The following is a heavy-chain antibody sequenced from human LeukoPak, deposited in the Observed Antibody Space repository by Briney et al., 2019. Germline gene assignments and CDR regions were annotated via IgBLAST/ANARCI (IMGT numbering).Heavy chain of an antibody. D-gene: IGHD3-10*01. J-gene: IGHJ4*02. Sequence: PSETLSLTCTVSGGSISGYYWSWIRQPAGKGLEWIGRIYPSGSTNYNPSLKSRVTMSVDKSKNQFSLQLSSVTAADTAVYYCARGGYSASGSYYYWGQGTLVTVSS. CDR1: GGSISGYY. CDR2: IYPSGST. CDR3: ARGGYSASGSYYY. V-gene: IGHV4-4*07.